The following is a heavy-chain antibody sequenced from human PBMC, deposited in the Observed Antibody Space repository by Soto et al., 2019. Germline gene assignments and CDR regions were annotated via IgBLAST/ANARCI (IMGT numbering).Heavy chain of an antibody. CDR2: VYNSGTT. J-gene: IGHJ4*02. CDR1: GASFSSNDFY. V-gene: IGHV4-39*01. D-gene: IGHD6-19*01. CDR3: AKSDYTSGGASDY. Sequence: TLSLTCTVSGASFSSNDFYWGWIRQPPGKGLEWIGNVYNSGTTYYNPSLKSRVTISVDTSKRQSSLKLSSVTAADTAVYYCAKSDYTSGGASDYWGQGTLVTVSS.